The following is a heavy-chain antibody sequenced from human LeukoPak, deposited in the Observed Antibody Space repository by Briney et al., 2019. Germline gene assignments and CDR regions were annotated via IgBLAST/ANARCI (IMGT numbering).Heavy chain of an antibody. J-gene: IGHJ4*02. CDR3: ARDYYGSGSQDY. CDR1: GFTFSSYN. V-gene: IGHV3-21*04. Sequence: NPGGSLRLSCAASGFTFSSYNMNWVRQAPGKGLEWVSSISFSSTYIYYADSVKGRFTISRDNAKNSLYLQMNSLRAEDTAVYYCARDYYGSGSQDYWGQGTLVTVSS. D-gene: IGHD3-10*01. CDR2: ISFSSTYI.